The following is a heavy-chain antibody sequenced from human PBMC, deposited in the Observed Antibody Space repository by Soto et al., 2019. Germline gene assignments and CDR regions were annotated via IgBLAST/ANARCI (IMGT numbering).Heavy chain of an antibody. CDR3: ARRTAGDAFDI. Sequence: SVKVSCKASAYSFTNYGITWVRQAPGQGLEWMGGIIPIFGTANYAQKFQGRVTITADESTSTAYMELSSLRSEDTAVYYCARRTAGDAFDIWGQGTMVTVSS. J-gene: IGHJ3*02. D-gene: IGHD6-25*01. V-gene: IGHV1-69*13. CDR2: IIPIFGTA. CDR1: AYSFTNYG.